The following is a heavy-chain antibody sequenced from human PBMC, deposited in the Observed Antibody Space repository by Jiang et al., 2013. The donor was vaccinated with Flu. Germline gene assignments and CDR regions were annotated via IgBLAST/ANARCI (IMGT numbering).Heavy chain of an antibody. CDR3: ARRDSSGSVPFDY. CDR1: GGSISSYY. D-gene: IGHD3-22*01. CDR2: IYYSGST. J-gene: IGHJ4*02. Sequence: KPSETLSLTCTVSGGSISSYYWSWIRQPPGKGLEWIGYIYYSGSTNYNPSLKSRVTISVDTSKNQFSLKLSSVTAADTAVYYCARRDSSGSVPFDYWGQGTLVTVSS. V-gene: IGHV4-59*08.